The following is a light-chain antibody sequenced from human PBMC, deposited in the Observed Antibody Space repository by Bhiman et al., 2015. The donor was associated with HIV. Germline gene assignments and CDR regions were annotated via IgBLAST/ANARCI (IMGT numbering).Light chain of an antibody. CDR1: SSDVGGYNY. CDR2: DVT. CDR3: SSYTSSSTLV. Sequence: QSALTQPRSVSGSPGQSLTISCTGTSSDVGGYNYVSWYQQHPGRAPKLMIYDVTKRPSGVPDRFSGSKSGNTASLTISGLQAEDESDFYCSSYTSSSTLVFGGGTKVTVL. J-gene: IGLJ3*02. V-gene: IGLV2-11*01.